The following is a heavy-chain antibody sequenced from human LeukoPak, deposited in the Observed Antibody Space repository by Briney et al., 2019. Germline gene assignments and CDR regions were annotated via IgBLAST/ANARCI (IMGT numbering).Heavy chain of an antibody. Sequence: ASVKVSCKASGYSFTDYYLHWVRQAPGQGLEWMGCIDPDGGGTKFAQKFQGGVTMTRDTSVSTAYMELSRLRSDDTAVYYCAREYYDSSGLKYAFDLWGQGTMVTVSS. CDR2: IDPDGGGT. V-gene: IGHV1-2*02. CDR1: GYSFTDYY. CDR3: AREYYDSSGLKYAFDL. J-gene: IGHJ3*01. D-gene: IGHD3-22*01.